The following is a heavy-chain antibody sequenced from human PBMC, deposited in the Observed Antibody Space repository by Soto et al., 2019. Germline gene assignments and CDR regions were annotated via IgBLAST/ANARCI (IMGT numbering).Heavy chain of an antibody. D-gene: IGHD1-26*01. CDR1: GGSISSSSYY. J-gene: IGHJ5*02. CDR2: IYYSAST. CDR3: ARDLHAGVTHYFDP. V-gene: IGHV4-39*07. Sequence: SETLSLTCTVSGGSISSSSYYWGWIRQPPGKGLEWIGSIYYSASTYYSPSLNSRVTISVDTSKNQGSVQLCSMKAADTAVYYCARDLHAGVTHYFDPWGQGTVVTVSS.